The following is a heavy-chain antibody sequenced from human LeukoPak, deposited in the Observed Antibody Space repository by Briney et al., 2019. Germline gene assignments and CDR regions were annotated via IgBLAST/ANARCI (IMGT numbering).Heavy chain of an antibody. D-gene: IGHD5-12*01. CDR3: AIIYTAGLRPEPVAP. J-gene: IGHJ5*02. Sequence: ASVNVSCKASGYTFTGYYMHWVRQAPGQGLEWMGWINPNSGGTNYAQKFQGRVTMTRDTSISTAYMELSRLRSDDTAVYYCAIIYTAGLRPEPVAPGGQGTLVTVSS. CDR2: INPNSGGT. CDR1: GYTFTGYY. V-gene: IGHV1-2*02.